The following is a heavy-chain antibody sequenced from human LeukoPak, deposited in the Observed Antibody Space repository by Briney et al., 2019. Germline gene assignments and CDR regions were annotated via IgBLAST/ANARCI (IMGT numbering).Heavy chain of an antibody. V-gene: IGHV1-46*01. CDR1: GYTFTGYY. CDR3: ARDVDTAMGIGY. CDR2: INPSGGST. Sequence: ASVKVSCKASGYTFTGYYIHWVRQAPGQGLEWMGIINPSGGSTSYAQKFQGRVTMTRDTSTSTVYMELSSLRSEDTAVYYCARDVDTAMGIGYWGQGTLVTVSS. J-gene: IGHJ4*02. D-gene: IGHD5-18*01.